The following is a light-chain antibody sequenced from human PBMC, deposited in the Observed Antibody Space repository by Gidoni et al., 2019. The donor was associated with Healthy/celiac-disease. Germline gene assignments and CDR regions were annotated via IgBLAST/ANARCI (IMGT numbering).Light chain of an antibody. CDR1: QGISSY. CDR2: AAS. V-gene: IGKV1-8*01. Sequence: AIRMTQSPSSFSASTGERVTITCRASQGISSYLAWYQQKPGKAPKLLIYAASTLQSGVPSRFSGSGSGTDFTLTISCLQSEDFATYYCQQYYSYPRTFXXXTKVEIK. J-gene: IGKJ1*01. CDR3: QQYYSYPRT.